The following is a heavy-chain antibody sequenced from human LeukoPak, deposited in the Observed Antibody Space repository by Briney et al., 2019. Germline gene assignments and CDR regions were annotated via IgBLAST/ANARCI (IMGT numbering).Heavy chain of an antibody. D-gene: IGHD3-22*01. Sequence: GASVKVSCKASGYTFTRYYMHWVRQAPGQGVEWMGWINPNSGGTHYAQKFQGRVTITRDTPISTAYMELSSLRSDDTAVYYCASLYYYDSSDAFDIWGQGTMVTVSS. CDR3: ASLYYYDSSDAFDI. CDR1: GYTFTRYY. V-gene: IGHV1-2*02. J-gene: IGHJ3*02. CDR2: INPNSGGT.